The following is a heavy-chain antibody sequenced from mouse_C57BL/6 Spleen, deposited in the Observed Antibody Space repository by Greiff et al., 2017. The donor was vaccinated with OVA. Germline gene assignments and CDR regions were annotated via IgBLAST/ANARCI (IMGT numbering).Heavy chain of an antibody. CDR3: WRESSMYYYGSSPPLYAMDY. D-gene: IGHD1-1*01. J-gene: IGHJ4*01. V-gene: IGHV8-2*01. Sequence: QVTLKVSGPGILQPSQTLSLACTFSGISLSTSGMGLSWLRKPSGKALEWLASIWNNDNYYNPSLKSRLTISKETSNYQVFLKLTSVDTADSATYYGAWRESSMYYYGSSPPLYAMDYWGQGTSVTVSS. CDR2: WNNDNY. CDR1: ISLSTSGMGL.